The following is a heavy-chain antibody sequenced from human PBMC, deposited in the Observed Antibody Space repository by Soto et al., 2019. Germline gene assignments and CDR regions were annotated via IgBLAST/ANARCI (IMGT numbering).Heavy chain of an antibody. Sequence: EVQLLESGGGLVQPGGSLRLSCAASGFTFSSYAMRWVRQAPVKGLEWVSAISGSGGSTYYADSVQGRFTISRDNSKNSLYLQMNSLRAEDTAVYYWGRRGSGSYYDYWGQGTLVTVSS. CDR3: GRRGSGSYYDY. CDR2: ISGSGGST. J-gene: IGHJ4*02. CDR1: GFTFSSYA. D-gene: IGHD1-26*01. V-gene: IGHV3-23*01.